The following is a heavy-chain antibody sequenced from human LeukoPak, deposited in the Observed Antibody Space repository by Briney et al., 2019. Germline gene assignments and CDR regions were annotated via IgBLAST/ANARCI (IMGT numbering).Heavy chain of an antibody. Sequence: ASVKVSCKTSGYTFSNFGINWVRQAPGQGLEWMGWISAYNGNTNCAQKLQGRVTMNTDTSTSTAYMELRSLRSDDTAVYYCARDYYGSGSYPTNFDYWGQGTLVTVSS. J-gene: IGHJ4*02. CDR1: GYTFSNFG. CDR3: ARDYYGSGSYPTNFDY. V-gene: IGHV1-18*01. D-gene: IGHD3-10*01. CDR2: ISAYNGNT.